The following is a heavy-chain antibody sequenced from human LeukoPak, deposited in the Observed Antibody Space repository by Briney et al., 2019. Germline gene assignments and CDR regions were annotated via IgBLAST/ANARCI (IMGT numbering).Heavy chain of an antibody. D-gene: IGHD6-13*01. CDR1: GGSISSSSYY. V-gene: IGHV4-39*01. J-gene: IGHJ6*02. CDR3: ARHRIAAAGKRAEYYYYGMDV. Sequence: SETLSLTCTVSGGSISSSSYYWGWIRQPPGKGLEWIGSIYYSGSTYYNPSLKSRVTISVDTSKNQFSLKLSSVTAADTAVYYCARHRIAAAGKRAEYYYYGMDVWGQGTTVTVSS. CDR2: IYYSGST.